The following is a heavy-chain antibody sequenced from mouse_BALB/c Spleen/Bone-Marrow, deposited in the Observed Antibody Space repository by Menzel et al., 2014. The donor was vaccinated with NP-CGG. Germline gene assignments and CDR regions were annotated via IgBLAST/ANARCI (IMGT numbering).Heavy chain of an antibody. J-gene: IGHJ2*01. D-gene: IGHD2-3*01. CDR1: GFTFRSFG. CDR3: VRGGYYVPSYFDS. Sequence: EVKLEESGGGLVQPGGSRKLSCAASGFTFRSFGMHWARQAPEKGLEWVAYISGGTSTINFADTVKGRFTISRDNTNNTLFLQMTSLRSEDTAMYYCVRGGYYVPSYFDSWGQGTTLTVSS. V-gene: IGHV5-17*02. CDR2: ISGGTSTI.